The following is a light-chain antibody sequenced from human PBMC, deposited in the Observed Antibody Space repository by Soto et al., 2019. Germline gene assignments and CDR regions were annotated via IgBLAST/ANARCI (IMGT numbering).Light chain of an antibody. CDR3: QQYGSSLLT. Sequence: EIVLTQSPGTLSLSPGERATLSCRASQSVSSSYLAWYQQKPGQAPRLLIYVASSRATGIPDRFSGSGSGTDFTVTISRLEPEDFEVYYGQQYGSSLLTFGGGTKVEIK. CDR2: VAS. V-gene: IGKV3-20*01. CDR1: QSVSSSY. J-gene: IGKJ4*01.